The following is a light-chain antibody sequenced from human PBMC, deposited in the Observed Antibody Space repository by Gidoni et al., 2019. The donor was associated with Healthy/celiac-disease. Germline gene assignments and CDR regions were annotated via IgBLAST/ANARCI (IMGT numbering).Light chain of an antibody. CDR1: QSVLYSSNNKNY. CDR2: WAS. CDR3: QQYYSTPLT. Sequence: DIVMTQSPDSLAVSLGERDTINCKSSQSVLYSSNNKNYLAWYQQKPGQPPKLLIYWASTRESGVPDRFSGSGSGTDFTLTISSLQAEDVALYYCQQYYSTPLTFGQGTKVEIK. V-gene: IGKV4-1*01. J-gene: IGKJ1*01.